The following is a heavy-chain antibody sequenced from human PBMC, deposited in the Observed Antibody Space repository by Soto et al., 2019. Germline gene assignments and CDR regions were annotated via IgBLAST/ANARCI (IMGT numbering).Heavy chain of an antibody. D-gene: IGHD5-18*01. CDR3: AKDRRDSYGYGS. Sequence: EVQLLESGGGLVQPGGSLRLSCAASGFTFSSYAMSWVRQAPGKGLEWVSAISGSGAGTYYADSVKGRFTISRDNSKNALYLQMTSLRAEDTAVYYCAKDRRDSYGYGSWGQGTLVTVSS. CDR2: ISGSGAGT. J-gene: IGHJ5*02. CDR1: GFTFSSYA. V-gene: IGHV3-23*01.